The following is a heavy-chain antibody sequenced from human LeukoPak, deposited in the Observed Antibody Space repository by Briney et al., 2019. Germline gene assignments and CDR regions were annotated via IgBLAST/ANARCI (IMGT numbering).Heavy chain of an antibody. J-gene: IGHJ6*03. Sequence: GASVKVSCKASGYTFTSYDINWVRQATGQGLEWMGWMNPNSGNTSYAQKFQGRVTMTRNTSISTAYMELSSLRSEDTAVYYCARGLKRIRYDFWSGLKEYYYYYMDVWGKGTTVTVSS. D-gene: IGHD3-3*01. CDR3: ARGLKRIRYDFWSGLKEYYYYYMDV. CDR2: MNPNSGNT. CDR1: GYTFTSYD. V-gene: IGHV1-8*01.